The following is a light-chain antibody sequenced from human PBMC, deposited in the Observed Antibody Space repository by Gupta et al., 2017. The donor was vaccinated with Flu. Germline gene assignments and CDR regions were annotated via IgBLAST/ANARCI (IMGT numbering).Light chain of an antibody. Sequence: GDRLTITCQTSQDIAKYLNWYQLKPGKAPKLLIKETSHLQTGFPSRFSGSGSGSDFTFTISGLQAEDVATYFCLQYDTRPPYTFGQGTKVDI. CDR2: ETS. CDR1: QDIAKY. CDR3: LQYDTRPPYT. J-gene: IGKJ2*01. V-gene: IGKV1-33*01.